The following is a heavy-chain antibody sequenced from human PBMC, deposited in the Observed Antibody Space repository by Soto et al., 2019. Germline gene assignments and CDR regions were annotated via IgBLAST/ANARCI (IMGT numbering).Heavy chain of an antibody. D-gene: IGHD3-16*02. V-gene: IGHV3-48*02. Sequence: GGSLRLSCEVSGFTLNTYSMNWVRQAPGKGLEWVSFITSSGSTTYYADSVKGRFTVSRDNVKNSLFLQMYSQRDEDMAVYYCARVAIASGGVIAVTYALDVWGQGTTVTVSS. CDR1: GFTLNTYS. CDR3: ARVAIASGGVIAVTYALDV. CDR2: ITSSGSTT. J-gene: IGHJ6*02.